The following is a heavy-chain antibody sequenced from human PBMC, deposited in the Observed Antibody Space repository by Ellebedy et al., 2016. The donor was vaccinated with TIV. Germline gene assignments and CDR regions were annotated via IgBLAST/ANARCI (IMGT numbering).Heavy chain of an antibody. CDR2: IHHRGST. CDR3: AGDRMYFYDSSGSYNYYGMDV. Sequence: SETLSLTXTVSGGSISSYYWSWIRQPPGKGLEWIGYIHHRGSTNDNPSLKSRVTISLDTSKNQFSLRLTSVTAADTAVYYCAGDRMYFYDSSGSYNYYGMDVWGQGTTVTVSS. D-gene: IGHD3-22*01. V-gene: IGHV4-59*01. CDR1: GGSISSYY. J-gene: IGHJ6*02.